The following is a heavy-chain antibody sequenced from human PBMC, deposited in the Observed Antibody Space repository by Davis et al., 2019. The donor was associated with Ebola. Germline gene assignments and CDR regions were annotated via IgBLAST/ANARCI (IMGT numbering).Heavy chain of an antibody. Sequence: PGGSLRLSCATSGFSFSNYAMSWVRQAPGKGLEWVSAITNSGGGRYYADSVKGRFTISRDNSKNMLYVEMDSLRAEDTAVFYCAEGGTNNFLGANWGQGTLVTVSS. D-gene: IGHD2-8*01. CDR2: ITNSGGGR. V-gene: IGHV3-23*01. J-gene: IGHJ4*02. CDR1: GFSFSNYA. CDR3: AEGGTNNFLGAN.